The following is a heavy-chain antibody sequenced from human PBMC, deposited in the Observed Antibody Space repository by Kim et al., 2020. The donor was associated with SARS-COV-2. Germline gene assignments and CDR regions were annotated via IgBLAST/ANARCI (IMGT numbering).Heavy chain of an antibody. V-gene: IGHV3-43D*03. J-gene: IGHJ3*02. CDR1: GFTFDDYA. D-gene: IGHD2-21*02. CDR2: ISWDGGST. CDR3: AKGDCGGDCHKEAFDI. Sequence: GGSLRLSCAASGFTFDDYAMHWVRQAPGKGLEWVSLISWDGGSTYYADSVKGRFTISRDNSKNSLYLQMNSLRAEDTALYYCAKGDCGGDCHKEAFDIWGQGTMVTVSS.